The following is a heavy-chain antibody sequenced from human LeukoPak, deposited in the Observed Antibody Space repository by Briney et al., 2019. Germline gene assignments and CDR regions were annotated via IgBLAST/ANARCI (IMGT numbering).Heavy chain of an antibody. V-gene: IGHV1-18*01. CDR1: GYTFTSYG. Sequence: ASVKVSCKASGYTFTSYGISWVRQAPGQGLEWMGWISAYNGNTNYAQKFQGRVTMTEDTSTDTAYMELSSLRSEDTAVYYCATGAYSSSWYVWFDPWGQGTLVTVSS. CDR2: ISAYNGNT. CDR3: ATGAYSSSWYVWFDP. J-gene: IGHJ5*02. D-gene: IGHD6-13*01.